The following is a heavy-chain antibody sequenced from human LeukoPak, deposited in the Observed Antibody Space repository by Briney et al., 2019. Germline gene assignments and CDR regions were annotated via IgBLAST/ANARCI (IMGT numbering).Heavy chain of an antibody. CDR1: GGTFSSYA. Sequence: SVKVSCKASGGTFSSYAISWVRQAPGQGLEWMGGIIPIFGTANYAQKFQGRVTITTDESTSTAYTELSSLRSEDTTVYYCARDNSSGWYTNTYYYMDVWGKGTTVTVSS. CDR2: IIPIFGTA. J-gene: IGHJ6*03. D-gene: IGHD6-19*01. CDR3: ARDNSSGWYTNTYYYMDV. V-gene: IGHV1-69*05.